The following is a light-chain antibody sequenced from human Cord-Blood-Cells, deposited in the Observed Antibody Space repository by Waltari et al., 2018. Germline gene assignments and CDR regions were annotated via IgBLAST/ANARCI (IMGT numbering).Light chain of an antibody. Sequence: SYELTQPPSVSVSPGQTARITCSGDALPKQYAYWYQQKPGQAPVLVIYKDRERPSGIPGRFSGSSSGTTVTFTIRGVQAEDEADYYCQSADSSGTSYVFGTGTKVTVL. CDR3: QSADSSGTSYV. J-gene: IGLJ1*01. CDR2: KDR. CDR1: ALPKQY. V-gene: IGLV3-25*03.